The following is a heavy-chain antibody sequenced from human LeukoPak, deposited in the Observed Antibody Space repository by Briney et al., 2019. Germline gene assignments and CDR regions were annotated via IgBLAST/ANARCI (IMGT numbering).Heavy chain of an antibody. CDR3: SRGTDAYKCGNS. D-gene: IGHD5-24*01. J-gene: IGHJ4*02. V-gene: IGHV4-34*01. CDR2: IHYSGRI. Sequence: PSETLSLTXAVYGGSFSGYYWTWIGQSPGKGLEWIGEIHYSGRINYNPSLKSRVTISADTSNNHFSLKMNSVTAADTAVYYCSRGTDAYKCGNSWGQGTLVTVSS. CDR1: GGSFSGYY.